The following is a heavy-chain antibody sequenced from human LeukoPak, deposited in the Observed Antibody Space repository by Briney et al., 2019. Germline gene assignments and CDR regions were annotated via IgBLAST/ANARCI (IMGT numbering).Heavy chain of an antibody. D-gene: IGHD6-13*01. Sequence: ASVKVSCKASGYTFTGYYMHWVRQAPGQGLEWMGWINPNSGGTNDAQKFQGRVTMTRDTSISTAYMELSRLRSDDTAVYYCASGPPGIAADGVGQFDAWGQGTLVTVS. CDR3: ASGPPGIAADGVGQFDA. J-gene: IGHJ5*02. V-gene: IGHV1-2*02. CDR2: INPNSGGT. CDR1: GYTFTGYY.